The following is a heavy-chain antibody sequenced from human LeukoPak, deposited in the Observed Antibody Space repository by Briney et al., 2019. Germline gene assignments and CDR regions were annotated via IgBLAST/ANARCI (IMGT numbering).Heavy chain of an antibody. D-gene: IGHD6-13*01. CDR3: AREVYSSSWYYFDY. Sequence: PGGSLRLSCAASGFTFSSSAMHWVRQAPGKGLEWVAFISYDASHIYYADSVKGRFTISRDNSRNTLYLQMTSVRAEDTAVYYCAREVYSSSWYYFDYWGQGTLVTVSS. CDR1: GFTFSSSA. J-gene: IGHJ4*02. V-gene: IGHV3-30*04. CDR2: ISYDASHI.